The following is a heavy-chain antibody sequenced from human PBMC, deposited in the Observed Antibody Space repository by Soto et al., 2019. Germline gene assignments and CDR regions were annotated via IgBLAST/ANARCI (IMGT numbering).Heavy chain of an antibody. D-gene: IGHD5-12*01. J-gene: IGHJ4*02. CDR1: GYSFTSYA. Sequence: QVQLVQSGAEVKKPGASVKVSCKASGYSFTSYAMHWVRQAPGQRLEWMGWINAGNGNTKYSQKFQGRVTITRDTSARTAYMELSRLRSEETAVYYRARFGGYSGYDSLDYWGQGTLVTVSS. V-gene: IGHV1-3*01. CDR2: INAGNGNT. CDR3: ARFGGYSGYDSLDY.